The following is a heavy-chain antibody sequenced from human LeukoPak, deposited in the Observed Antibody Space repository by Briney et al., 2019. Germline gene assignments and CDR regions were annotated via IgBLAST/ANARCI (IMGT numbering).Heavy chain of an antibody. CDR2: IGIDSGNT. CDR1: GFRFSDYS. CDR3: ARDYKYAFDN. J-gene: IGHJ4*02. Sequence: RLGGSLRLSCAASGFRFSDYSMNWVRQAPGRGLEWTSYIGIDSGNTNYADSVKGRFTISGDKAKNSLYLQMNSLRVEDTAVYYCARDYKYAFDNWGQGTLVTVSS. V-gene: IGHV3-48*01. D-gene: IGHD5-24*01.